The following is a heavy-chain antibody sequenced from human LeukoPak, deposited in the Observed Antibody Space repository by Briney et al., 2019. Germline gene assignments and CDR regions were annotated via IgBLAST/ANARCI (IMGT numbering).Heavy chain of an antibody. J-gene: IGHJ4*02. CDR1: GLAFSSYL. V-gene: IGHV3-21*01. Sequence: GGSLTLTCAASGLAFSSYLMSWVRQAPGKGLEWVSSIGSGNSFRYYADSVKGRFTISRDNAKNSLFLQMDILRAEDRAVYYCAKEGSVSEVIAAGDYFFEYWGQGILVSVSS. D-gene: IGHD6-25*01. CDR3: AKEGSVSEVIAAGDYFFEY. CDR2: IGSGNSFR.